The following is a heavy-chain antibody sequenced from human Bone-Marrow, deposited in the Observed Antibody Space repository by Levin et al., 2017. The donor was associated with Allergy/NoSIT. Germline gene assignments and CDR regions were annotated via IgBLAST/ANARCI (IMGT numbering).Heavy chain of an antibody. CDR2: IKSKTDGGTI. J-gene: IGHJ4*02. CDR3: TTLQFVWPDS. D-gene: IGHD2-8*01. CDR1: GFIFSNAW. V-gene: IGHV3-15*07. Sequence: GESLKISCTASGFIFSNAWMNWVRQAPGKGLEWVGHIKSKTDGGTIEYAAPVKGRFTISRDDSKNTLYLQMNSLKSEDTAVYYCTTLQFVWPDSWGQGTLVSVSS.